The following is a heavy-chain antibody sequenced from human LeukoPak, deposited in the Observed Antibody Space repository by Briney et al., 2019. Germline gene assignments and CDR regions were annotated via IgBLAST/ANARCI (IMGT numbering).Heavy chain of an antibody. D-gene: IGHD2-2*03. Sequence: GGSLRLSCAASGFTFSSYWMSWVRQAPGKGLEWVATIKQDGSEKYYVDSVKGRFTISRDNAKNSLYLQMNSLRAEDTAVYYCARDLSILDLAGFDIWGQGTMVTVSS. CDR1: GFTFSSYW. V-gene: IGHV3-7*01. J-gene: IGHJ3*02. CDR2: IKQDGSEK. CDR3: ARDLSILDLAGFDI.